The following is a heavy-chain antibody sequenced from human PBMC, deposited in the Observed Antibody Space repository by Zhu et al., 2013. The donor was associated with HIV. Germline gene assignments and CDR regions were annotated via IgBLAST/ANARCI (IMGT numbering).Heavy chain of an antibody. D-gene: IGHD1-26*01. J-gene: IGHJ6*02. Sequence: QVQLVQSGAEVKKPGASVKVSCKASGYTFTGYYMHWVRQAPGQGLEWMGWINPNSGGTNYAQKFQGRVTMTRDTSISTAYMELSRLRSDDTAVYYCARRPEEVGYYYYGMERLGPRDHGHRSP. V-gene: IGHV1-2*02. CDR1: GYTFTGYY. CDR3: ARRPEEVGYYYYGMER. CDR2: INPNSGGT.